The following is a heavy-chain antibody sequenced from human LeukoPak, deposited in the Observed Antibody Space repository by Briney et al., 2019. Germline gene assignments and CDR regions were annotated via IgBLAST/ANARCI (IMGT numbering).Heavy chain of an antibody. CDR2: ISDNGVST. D-gene: IGHD2-15*01. J-gene: IGHJ4*02. V-gene: IGHV3-23*01. CDR3: AKKRDCSGGSCASNAGNYFDY. CDR1: GFTLRSYA. Sequence: WGSLRLSCAASGFTLRSYAMSWVRQAPGKGLEWVSIISDNGVSTFYADSVKGRFTISRDTSKNTLYLQMNSLGAEDTATYYCAKKRDCSGGSCASNAGNYFDYWGQGTLVTVSS.